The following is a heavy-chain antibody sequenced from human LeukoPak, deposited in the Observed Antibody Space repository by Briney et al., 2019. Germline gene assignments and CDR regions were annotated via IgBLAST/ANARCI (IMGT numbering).Heavy chain of an antibody. CDR1: GFTFSSYG. J-gene: IGHJ3*02. Sequence: PGGSLRLSCAASGFTFSSYGMHRVRQAPGKGLEWVAFIRYDGSNKYYADSVKGRFTISRDNSKNTLYLQMNSLRAEDTAVYYCAKLIQLERSVDAFDIWGQGTMVTVSS. D-gene: IGHD1-1*01. CDR2: IRYDGSNK. V-gene: IGHV3-30*02. CDR3: AKLIQLERSVDAFDI.